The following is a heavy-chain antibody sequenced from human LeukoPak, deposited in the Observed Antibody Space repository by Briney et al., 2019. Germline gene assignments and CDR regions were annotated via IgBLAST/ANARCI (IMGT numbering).Heavy chain of an antibody. V-gene: IGHV4-39*02. Sequence: SETLSLTCTVSGGSISSSSYYWGWIRQPPGKGLEWIGSIYYSGSTYYNPSLKSRVTISVDTSKNQFSLKLSSVTAADTAVYYCAKDQHYHEQVGFYFYHWGQGTLVTVSS. CDR2: IYYSGST. CDR3: AKDQHYHEQVGFYFYH. J-gene: IGHJ1*01. D-gene: IGHD1-26*01. CDR1: GGSISSSSYY.